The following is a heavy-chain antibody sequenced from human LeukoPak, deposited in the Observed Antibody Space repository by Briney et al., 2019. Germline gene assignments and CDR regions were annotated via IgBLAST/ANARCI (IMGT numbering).Heavy chain of an antibody. CDR1: GGSLSSYY. CDR3: ARDLRYCSGGSCYSGYYYYYYGMDV. CDR2: IYTSGST. V-gene: IGHV4-4*07. J-gene: IGHJ6*02. Sequence: SETLSLTCTVSGGSLSSYYWSWIRQPAGKGLEWIGRIYTSGSTNYNPSLKSRVTMSVDTSKNQFSLKLSSVTAADTAVYYCARDLRYCSGGSCYSGYYYYYYGMDVWGQGTTVTVSS. D-gene: IGHD2-15*01.